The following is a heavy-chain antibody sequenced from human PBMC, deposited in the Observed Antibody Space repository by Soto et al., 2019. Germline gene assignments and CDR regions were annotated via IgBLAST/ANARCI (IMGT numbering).Heavy chain of an antibody. V-gene: IGHV3-74*01. CDR3: VRDFRGAVAGSEFDH. D-gene: IGHD6-19*01. Sequence: HPGGSLRLSCAASGFSFVSYWMHWVRQVPGERLAWVSRINGNADNSDYADSVKGRFTISRDNAMTRLYLQMDSLRADDTGVYYCVRDFRGAVAGSEFDHWGQGTLVTVSS. J-gene: IGHJ4*02. CDR1: GFSFVSYW. CDR2: INGNADNS.